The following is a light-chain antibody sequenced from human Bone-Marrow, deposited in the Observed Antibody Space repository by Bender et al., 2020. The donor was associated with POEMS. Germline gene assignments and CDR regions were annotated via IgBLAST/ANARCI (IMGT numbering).Light chain of an antibody. J-gene: IGLJ2*01. Sequence: QSALTQPASVSGSPGQSITISCTGTSSDVGSYNFVSWYQQHPGKAPKLIIYEVNKRPSGVPDRFFGSKSGNTASLTVSGLQADDEANYYCWSYAGGKVFGGGTKLTVL. CDR3: WSYAGGKV. CDR2: EVN. V-gene: IGLV2-23*02. CDR1: SSDVGSYNF.